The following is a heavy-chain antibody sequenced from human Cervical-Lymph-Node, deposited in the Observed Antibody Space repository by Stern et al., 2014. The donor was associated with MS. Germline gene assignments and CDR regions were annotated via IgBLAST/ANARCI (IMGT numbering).Heavy chain of an antibody. Sequence: QVQLVQSGAEVKKPGASVKVSCKASGYTFTNYYTHWVRQAPGQGLEWMGIINPRGGSTSYAQKFQGRVTMTRDTSTSTVYMELSSLRSEDTAVYYCAREVAGHRLGMMDVWGQGTTVTVSS. J-gene: IGHJ6*02. CDR1: GYTFTNYY. CDR2: INPRGGST. D-gene: IGHD6-19*01. CDR3: AREVAGHRLGMMDV. V-gene: IGHV1-46*01.